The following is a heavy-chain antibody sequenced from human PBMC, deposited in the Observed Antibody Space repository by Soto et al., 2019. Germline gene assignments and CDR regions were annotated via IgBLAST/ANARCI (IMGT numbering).Heavy chain of an antibody. V-gene: IGHV4-61*01. CDR2: IYYSGST. CDR3: ARARGDYYDSSGYHFDY. J-gene: IGHJ4*02. CDR1: GGSVSSGSYY. Sequence: SETLSLTCTVSGGSVSSGSYYWSWIRQPPGKGLEWIGYIYYSGSTNYNPSLKSRVTISVDTSKNQFSLKLSSVTAADTAVYYCARARGDYYDSSGYHFDYWGQGTLVTVSS. D-gene: IGHD3-22*01.